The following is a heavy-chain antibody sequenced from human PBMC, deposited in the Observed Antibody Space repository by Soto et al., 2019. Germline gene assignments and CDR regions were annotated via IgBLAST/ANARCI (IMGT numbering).Heavy chain of an antibody. Sequence: QVQLVQSGAEVKKPGASVKVSCKASGYTFTSYGISWVRQAPGQGLEWMGWISAYNGNTNYAQKLQGRGTMTTDTSTSTAYMELRSLRADDTAVYCCARVLGAVIDHPLGDVWGQGTTVTVSS. CDR2: ISAYNGNT. D-gene: IGHD1-26*01. J-gene: IGHJ6*02. CDR1: GYTFTSYG. V-gene: IGHV1-18*01. CDR3: ARVLGAVIDHPLGDV.